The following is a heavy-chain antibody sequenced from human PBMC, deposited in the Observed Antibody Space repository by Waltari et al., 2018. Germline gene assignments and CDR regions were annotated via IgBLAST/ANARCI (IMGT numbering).Heavy chain of an antibody. Sequence: QVQLQESGPGLVKPSETLSLTCTVSGGSISSYYWSWIRQPPGKGLEWIGYIYYSWSTNDHPSLKSRVTISVDTSKNQFSLKLSSVTAADTAVYYCARGVTIFGVVIVRGAFDIWGQGTMVTVSS. J-gene: IGHJ3*02. CDR2: IYYSWST. CDR3: ARGVTIFGVVIVRGAFDI. CDR1: GGSISSYY. V-gene: IGHV4-59*01. D-gene: IGHD3-3*01.